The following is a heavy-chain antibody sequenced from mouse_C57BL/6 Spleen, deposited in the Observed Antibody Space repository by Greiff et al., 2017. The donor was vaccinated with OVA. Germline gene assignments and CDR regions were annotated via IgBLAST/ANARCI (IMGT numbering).Heavy chain of an antibody. CDR2: IYPRSGNT. CDR3: ARENYLIYYYGSNAMDY. Sequence: QVQLQQSGAELARPGASVKLSCKASGYTFTSYGISWVKQRTGQGLEWIGEIYPRSGNTYYNEKFKGKATLTADKSSSTAYMELRSLTSEDSAVYFCARENYLIYYYGSNAMDYWGQGTSVTVS. D-gene: IGHD1-1*01. V-gene: IGHV1-81*01. J-gene: IGHJ4*01. CDR1: GYTFTSYG.